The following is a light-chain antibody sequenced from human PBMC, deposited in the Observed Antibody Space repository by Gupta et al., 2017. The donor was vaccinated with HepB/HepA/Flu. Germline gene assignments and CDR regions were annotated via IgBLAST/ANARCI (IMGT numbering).Light chain of an antibody. CDR1: QAVYTSF. Sequence: VLTQSPGPLSLSPGERATLSCRASQAVYTSFLAWYRQKPGQAPSLIIFAAYNRATGVPDRFNASGSGTDFTLTISGLEPEDFAVYYCQHYDGSVTFGGGTKVEIK. J-gene: IGKJ4*01. V-gene: IGKV3-20*01. CDR3: QHYDGSVT. CDR2: AAY.